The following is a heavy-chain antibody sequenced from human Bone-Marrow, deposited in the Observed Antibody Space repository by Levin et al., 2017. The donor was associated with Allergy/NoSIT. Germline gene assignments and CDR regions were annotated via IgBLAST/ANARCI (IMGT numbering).Heavy chain of an antibody. CDR3: AKDGYCSSTSCYTRGGYYYYYYYMDV. Sequence: GGSLRLSCAASGFTFSSYGMHWVRQAPGKGLEWVAVISYDGSNKYYADSVKGRFTISRDNSKNTLYLQMNSLRAEDTAVYYCAKDGYCSSTSCYTRGGYYYYYYYMDVWGKGTTVTVSS. D-gene: IGHD2-2*02. CDR2: ISYDGSNK. CDR1: GFTFSSYG. V-gene: IGHV3-30*18. J-gene: IGHJ6*03.